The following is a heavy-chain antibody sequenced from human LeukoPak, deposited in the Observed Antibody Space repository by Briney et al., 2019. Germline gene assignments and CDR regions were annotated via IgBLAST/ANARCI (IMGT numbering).Heavy chain of an antibody. CDR2: IYYSGST. Sequence: ASETLSLTCTVSGGSISSSSYYWGWIRQPPGKGLEWIGSIYYSGSTYYNPSLKSRVTISVDRSKNQFSLKLSSVTAADTAVYYCARASATYYDFWSGYSPDPYYYGMDVWGQGTTVTVSS. D-gene: IGHD3-3*01. CDR3: ARASATYYDFWSGYSPDPYYYGMDV. CDR1: GGSISSSSYY. J-gene: IGHJ6*02. V-gene: IGHV4-39*07.